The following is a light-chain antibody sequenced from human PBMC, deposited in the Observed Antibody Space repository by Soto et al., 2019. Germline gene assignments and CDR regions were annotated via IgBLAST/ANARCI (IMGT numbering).Light chain of an antibody. J-gene: IGLJ1*01. V-gene: IGLV1-44*01. CDR2: SSN. Sequence: QSVLTQAPSASGTPGQRVTTSCSGSSSNIGTNTVNWYQRLPGTAPRLLIYSSNQRPSGVPDRFSGSKSGTSASLAISGLQSEDEADYYCAAWDDSLSASYVFGTGTKLTVL. CDR1: SSNIGTNT. CDR3: AAWDDSLSASYV.